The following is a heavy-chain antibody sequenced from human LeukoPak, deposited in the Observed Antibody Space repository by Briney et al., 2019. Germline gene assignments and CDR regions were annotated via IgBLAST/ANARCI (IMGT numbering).Heavy chain of an antibody. CDR1: GFTFRSYW. J-gene: IGHJ4*02. V-gene: IGHV3-74*01. CDR2: INSDGITI. D-gene: IGHD6-19*01. CDR3: ARGGWLED. Sequence: GGSLRLSCVVSGFTFRSYWMHWVRQAPGKGLVWVSRINSDGITITYGDSVQGRFIISRDNAKNTLYLQMNSLRAEDTAVYYCARGGWLEDWGQGTLVTVSS.